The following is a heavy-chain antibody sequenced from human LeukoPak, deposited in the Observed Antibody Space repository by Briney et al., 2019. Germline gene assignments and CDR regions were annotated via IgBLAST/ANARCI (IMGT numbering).Heavy chain of an antibody. CDR1: GFTFDDYG. V-gene: IGHV3-20*04. J-gene: IGHJ4*02. CDR3: ARGFPHYYDSSGVKFDY. CDR2: INWNGGST. D-gene: IGHD3-22*01. Sequence: GGSLRLSCAASGFTFDDYGMSWVRQAPGKGLEWVSGINWNGGSTGYADSVKGRFTISRDNAKNSLYLQMNSLRAEDTALYYCARGFPHYYDSSGVKFDYWGQGTLVTVSS.